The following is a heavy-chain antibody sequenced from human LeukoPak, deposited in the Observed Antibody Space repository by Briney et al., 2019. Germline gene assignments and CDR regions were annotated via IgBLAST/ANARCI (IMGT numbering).Heavy chain of an antibody. CDR2: IYYSGST. V-gene: IGHV4-31*03. CDR3: ARDREYSYGSGRYYYGMDV. CDR1: GGSISSGGYY. Sequence: SETLSLTCTVSGGSISSGGYYWSWILQPPGKGLEWIGYIYYSGSTYYNPSLQSRVTISVDTSKNQFSLKLSSVTAADTAVYYCARDREYSYGSGRYYYGMDVWGQGTTVTVSS. J-gene: IGHJ6*02. D-gene: IGHD5-18*01.